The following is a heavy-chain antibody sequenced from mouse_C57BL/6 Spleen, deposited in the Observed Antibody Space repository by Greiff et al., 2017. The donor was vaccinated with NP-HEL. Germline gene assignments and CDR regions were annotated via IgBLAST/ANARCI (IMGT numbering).Heavy chain of an antibody. Sequence: QVQLKQSGAELARPGASVKMSCKASGYTFTSYTMHWVKQRPGQGLEWIGYFNPSSGYTKYNQKFKDKATLTADKSSSTAYMQLSSLTSEDSAVYYCAYDGYYGGFAYWGQGTLVTVSA. CDR1: GYTFTSYT. D-gene: IGHD2-3*01. CDR3: AYDGYYGGFAY. CDR2: FNPSSGYT. J-gene: IGHJ3*01. V-gene: IGHV1-4*01.